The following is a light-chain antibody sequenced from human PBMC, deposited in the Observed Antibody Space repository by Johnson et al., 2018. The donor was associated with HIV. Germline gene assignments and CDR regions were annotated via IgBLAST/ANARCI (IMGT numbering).Light chain of an antibody. V-gene: IGLV1-51*02. CDR1: SSNIENYF. J-gene: IGLJ1*01. CDR2: EDN. CDR3: GTWDSSLRTGF. Sequence: YVLTQPPSVSAAPGQKVTISCSGNSSNIENYFVSWYQQLPGAAPRLLIYEDNKRPSGIPDRFSGSKSGASATLGITGLQTGDEADYYCGTWDSSLRTGFFGTGTKVTVL.